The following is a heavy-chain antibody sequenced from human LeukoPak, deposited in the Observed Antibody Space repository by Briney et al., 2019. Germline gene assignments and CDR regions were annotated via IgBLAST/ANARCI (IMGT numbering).Heavy chain of an antibody. J-gene: IGHJ6*02. V-gene: IGHV4-59*08. CDR2: IYYSGST. D-gene: IGHD5-18*01. CDR1: GGSISSYY. Sequence: PSETLSLTCTVSGGSISSYYWSWIRQPPGRGLEWIGYIYYSGSTNYNPSLKSRVTISVDTSKNQFSLKLSSVTAADTAVYYCARQLRGYSYGLDVWGQGTTVTVSS. CDR3: ARQLRGYSYGLDV.